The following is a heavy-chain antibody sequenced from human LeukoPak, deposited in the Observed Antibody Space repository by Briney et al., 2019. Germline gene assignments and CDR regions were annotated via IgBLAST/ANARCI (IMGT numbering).Heavy chain of an antibody. CDR1: GFTFSDFY. V-gene: IGHV3-11*05. D-gene: IGHD5-18*01. J-gene: IGHJ4*02. Sequence: GGSLRLSCAASGFTFSDFYMSWIRQAPGKGLEWVSHISSTGSYTDYADSVKGRFTISRDNAKNSLYLQMNSLRAEDTAVYYCARDRLQYSYGYDYWGQGTLVTVSS. CDR3: ARDRLQYSYGYDY. CDR2: ISSTGSYT.